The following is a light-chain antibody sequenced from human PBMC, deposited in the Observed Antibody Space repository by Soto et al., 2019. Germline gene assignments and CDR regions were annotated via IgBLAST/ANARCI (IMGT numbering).Light chain of an antibody. CDR1: SSDVGAYNY. CDR2: EVS. V-gene: IGLV2-8*01. J-gene: IGLJ1*01. CDR3: SSYAGTNNLLYV. Sequence: QSVPTQPPPASGSPGQSVTISCSGNSSDVGAYNYVSWYQQHPGKAPRLLIYEVSQRPSGVPDRFSGSKSANTASLTVSGLQPEDEADYYCSSYAGTNNLLYVFGTGTKVTVL.